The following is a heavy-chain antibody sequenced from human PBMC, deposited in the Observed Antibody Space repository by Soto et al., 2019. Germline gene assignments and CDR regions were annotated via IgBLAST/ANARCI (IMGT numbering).Heavy chain of an antibody. J-gene: IGHJ6*02. CDR1: GFTFSSYG. CDR2: ISYDGSNK. D-gene: IGHD6-13*01. CDR3: ALALQQLVGTYYYYYGMDV. Sequence: PGGSLRLSCAASGFTFSSYGMHWVRQAPGKGLEWVAVISYDGSNKYYADSVKGRFTISRDNSKNTLYLQMNSLRAEDTAVYYCALALQQLVGTYYYYYGMDVWGQGTTVTVSS. V-gene: IGHV3-30*03.